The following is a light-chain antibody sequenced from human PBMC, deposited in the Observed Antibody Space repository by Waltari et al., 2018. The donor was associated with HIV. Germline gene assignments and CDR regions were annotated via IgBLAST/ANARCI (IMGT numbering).Light chain of an antibody. CDR1: SSDVGAYNY. J-gene: IGLJ3*02. CDR2: DVT. Sequence: QSALTQPPSASGSPGQSVTISCPGTSSDVGAYNYVSWYQQHPGKAPKLMIYDVTKRPSGVPDRFSGSKSGNTASLTVSGLQAEDEADYYCSSYAGSNNLVFGGGTKLTVL. CDR3: SSYAGSNNLV. V-gene: IGLV2-8*01.